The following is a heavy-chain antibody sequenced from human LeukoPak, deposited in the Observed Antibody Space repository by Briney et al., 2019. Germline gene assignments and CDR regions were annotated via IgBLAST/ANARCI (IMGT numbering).Heavy chain of an antibody. V-gene: IGHV3-21*01. D-gene: IGHD1-26*01. CDR1: GFTFSSYS. CDR3: ARDPIVGAIRFDY. Sequence: GGSLRLSCAASGFTFSSYSMNWVRQAPGKGLEWVSSISSSSSYIYYADSVKGRFTISRDNAKNSLYLRMNSLRAEDTAVYYCARDPIVGAIRFDYWGQGTLVTVSS. CDR2: ISSSSSYI. J-gene: IGHJ4*02.